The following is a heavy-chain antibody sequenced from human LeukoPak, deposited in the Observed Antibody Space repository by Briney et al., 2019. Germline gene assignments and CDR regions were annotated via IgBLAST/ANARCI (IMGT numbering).Heavy chain of an antibody. CDR3: ASNVYDYVWGSYRQRRVDFDY. Sequence: PSETLSLTCTVSGGSISSSSYYWGWIRQPPGKGLEWIGSIYYSGSTYYNPSLKSRVTISVDTSKNQFSLKLSSVTAADTAVYYCASNVYDYVWGSYRQRRVDFDYWGQGTLVTVSS. CDR2: IYYSGST. D-gene: IGHD3-16*02. J-gene: IGHJ4*02. CDR1: GGSISSSSYY. V-gene: IGHV4-39*01.